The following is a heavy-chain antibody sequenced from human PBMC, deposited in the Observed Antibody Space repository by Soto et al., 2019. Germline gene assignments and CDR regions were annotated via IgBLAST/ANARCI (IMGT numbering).Heavy chain of an antibody. Sequence: QVQLVQSGAEVKKPGSSVKVSCKASGGTFSSYTISWVRQAPGQGLEWMGRIIPILGIANYAQKFQGRVTVTGDKSASTAYMELSRLRSEDTAVYYCARPASLGYCSGGSCYSGAFDIWGQGTMVTVSS. V-gene: IGHV1-69*02. CDR2: IIPILGIA. J-gene: IGHJ3*02. D-gene: IGHD2-15*01. CDR3: ARPASLGYCSGGSCYSGAFDI. CDR1: GGTFSSYT.